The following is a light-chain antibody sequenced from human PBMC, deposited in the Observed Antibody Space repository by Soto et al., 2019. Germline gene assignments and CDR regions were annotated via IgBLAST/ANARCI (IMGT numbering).Light chain of an antibody. Sequence: EIVLTQSPGTLSLSPGERATLSCRASQSVSSSYLAWYQQRPGQPPRLLIYGTSTRATDIPARFSGSGSGTEFTLTISSLQSEDFAVYYCQQYNNWPAITFGQGTRLENK. J-gene: IGKJ5*01. CDR3: QQYNNWPAIT. CDR1: QSVSSSY. CDR2: GTS. V-gene: IGKV3D-15*01.